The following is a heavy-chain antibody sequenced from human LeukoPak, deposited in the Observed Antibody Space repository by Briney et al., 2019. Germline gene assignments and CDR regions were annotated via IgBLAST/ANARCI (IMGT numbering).Heavy chain of an antibody. CDR3: VRGWFGPDY. Sequence: PGGSLRLSCAASGFTFSGNWMHWVRQAPGEGLEWISRIDNDGSSTVYADFAEGRFTISRENAENTLYLQMSSLRVEDTAVYYCVRGWFGPDYWGQGTLVAVSS. CDR2: IDNDGSST. D-gene: IGHD2-15*01. CDR1: GFTFSGNW. V-gene: IGHV3-74*01. J-gene: IGHJ4*02.